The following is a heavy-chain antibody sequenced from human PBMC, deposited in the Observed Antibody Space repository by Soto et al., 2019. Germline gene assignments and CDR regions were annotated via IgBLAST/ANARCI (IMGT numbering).Heavy chain of an antibody. CDR1: GGSISSYY. CDR3: AGGGFGELSYY. J-gene: IGHJ4*02. Sequence: QVQLQESGPGLVKPSETLSLTCTVSGGSISSYYWSWIRQPPGKGLEWIGYIYYSGSTNYNPSLKSRVAISVDTSKTQLPLTLSSVTAADTAVSYCAGGGFGELSYYWGQGTLVTVSS. CDR2: IYYSGST. V-gene: IGHV4-59*01. D-gene: IGHD3-10*01.